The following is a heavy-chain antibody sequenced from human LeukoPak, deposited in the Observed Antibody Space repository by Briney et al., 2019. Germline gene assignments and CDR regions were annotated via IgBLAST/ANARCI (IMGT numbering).Heavy chain of an antibody. J-gene: IGHJ4*02. CDR3: ARLNGGS. V-gene: IGHV4-59*08. CDR2: ISYSGST. Sequence: SETLSLTCTVSGGSISSYYWSWIRQPPGKGLEWIGYISYSGSTNYNPSLKSRVSISVDTSKNQFSLRLRSVTAADTAVYYCARLNGGSWGQGTLVTVSS. CDR1: GGSISSYY. D-gene: IGHD3-16*01.